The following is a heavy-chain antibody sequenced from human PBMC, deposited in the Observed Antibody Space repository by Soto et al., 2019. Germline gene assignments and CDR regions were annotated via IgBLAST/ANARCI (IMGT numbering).Heavy chain of an antibody. CDR2: IKTNTEGGTT. J-gene: IGHJ6*02. Sequence: EVQLVESGGGFIYPGGSLGLSCAASGLTISNAWMNWVRQAPGKGLEWVGRIKTNTEGGTTDYAAAVKGRFTVSRDDSKNTLYLQMNSLKTEDTAVYYCTTGSVEGVWGQGTTVTVSS. CDR1: GLTISNAW. D-gene: IGHD2-15*01. CDR3: TTGSVEGV. V-gene: IGHV3-15*07.